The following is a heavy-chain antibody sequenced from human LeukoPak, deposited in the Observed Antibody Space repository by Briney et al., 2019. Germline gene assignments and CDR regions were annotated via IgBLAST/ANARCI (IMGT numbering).Heavy chain of an antibody. Sequence: SETLSLTCTVSGGSISSYYWSWIRQPPGKGLEWIGYIYYSGSTNYNPSLKSRVTISVDKSKNQFSLKLSSVTAADTAVYYCARGLQVRGVIISLDYWGQGTLVTVSS. D-gene: IGHD3-10*01. V-gene: IGHV4-59*12. CDR1: GGSISSYY. CDR2: IYYSGST. CDR3: ARGLQVRGVIISLDY. J-gene: IGHJ4*02.